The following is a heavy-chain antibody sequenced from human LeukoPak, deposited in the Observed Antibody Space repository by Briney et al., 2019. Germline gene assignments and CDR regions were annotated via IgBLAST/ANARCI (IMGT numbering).Heavy chain of an antibody. CDR3: ARGGRKALSGYFLAEYFQH. J-gene: IGHJ1*01. CDR1: GGSISSYY. CDR2: IYYSGST. V-gene: IGHV4-59*01. Sequence: SETLSLTCTVSGGSISSYYWSWIRQPPGKGLEWIGYIYYSGSTNYNPSLKSRVTISVDTSKNQFSLKLSSVTAADTAVYYCARGGRKALSGYFLAEYFQHWGQGTLVTVSS. D-gene: IGHD3-22*01.